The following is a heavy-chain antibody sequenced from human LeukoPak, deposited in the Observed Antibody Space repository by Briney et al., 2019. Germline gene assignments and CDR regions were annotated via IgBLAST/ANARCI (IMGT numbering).Heavy chain of an antibody. J-gene: IGHJ3*02. CDR1: GGSISSYY. D-gene: IGHD2-15*01. Sequence: PSETLSLTCTVSGGSISSYYWSWIRQPPGKGLEWIGYIYYSESTNYNPSLKSRVTISVDTSKNQFSLKLSSVTAADTAVYYCVKVAATRDAFDIWGQGTMVTVSS. CDR2: IYYSEST. CDR3: VKVAATRDAFDI. V-gene: IGHV4-59*08.